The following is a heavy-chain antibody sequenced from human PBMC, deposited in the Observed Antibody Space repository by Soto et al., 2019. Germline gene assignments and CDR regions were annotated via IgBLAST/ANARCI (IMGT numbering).Heavy chain of an antibody. CDR3: ARNNVRGVSNSYNWIDP. D-gene: IGHD3-10*02. CDR2: IFYTGNT. Sequence: KASETLSLTCTVSGGPISSYYWSWIRQSPGKGLEWIGQIFYTGNTDYNPSLKSRVTMSVDIPKKQFSLKLRSVTAADTAMYFCARNNVRGVSNSYNWIDPWGQGTLVTVSS. J-gene: IGHJ5*02. CDR1: GGPISSYY. V-gene: IGHV4-59*01.